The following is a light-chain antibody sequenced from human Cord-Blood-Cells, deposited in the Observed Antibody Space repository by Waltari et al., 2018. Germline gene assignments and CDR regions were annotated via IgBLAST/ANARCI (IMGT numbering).Light chain of an antibody. CDR2: AAS. V-gene: IGKV1-39*01. CDR1: QSISSY. CDR3: QQSYSTWT. Sequence: IQMTQTPSSLSASVGDRVTITCRVSQSISSYLNWYHQKPGKAPKLLIYAASSLQIGVPSRFSGSGSGTDFTLTISSLQPEDFATYYCQQSYSTWTFGQGTKVEIK. J-gene: IGKJ1*01.